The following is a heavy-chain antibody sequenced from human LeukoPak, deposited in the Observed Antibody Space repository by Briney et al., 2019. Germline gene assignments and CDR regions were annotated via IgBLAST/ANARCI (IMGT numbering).Heavy chain of an antibody. Sequence: GGSLRLSCTVSGFTFSDNYMSWIRQAPGKGLEWVSYISSSGSIYYADSVKGRFTISRGNAKNSLYLQMNSLRAEDTAVYYCARDSRRSSWFDYWGQGTLVTVSS. CDR2: ISSSGSI. D-gene: IGHD6-13*01. CDR3: ARDSRRSSWFDY. CDR1: GFTFSDNY. V-gene: IGHV3-11*01. J-gene: IGHJ4*02.